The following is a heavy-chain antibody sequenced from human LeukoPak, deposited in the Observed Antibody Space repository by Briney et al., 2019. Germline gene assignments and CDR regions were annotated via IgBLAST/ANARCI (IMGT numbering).Heavy chain of an antibody. V-gene: IGHV4-59*11. CDR1: GGSISSHY. CDR2: IYYSGST. Sequence: SETLSLTCTVSGGSISSHYWSWIRQPPGKGLEWIGYIYYSGSTNYNPSLKSRVTISVDTSKNQFSLKLSSVTAADTAVYYCARSVRGDPNWFDPWGQGTLVTVSS. J-gene: IGHJ5*02. CDR3: ARSVRGDPNWFDP. D-gene: IGHD4-17*01.